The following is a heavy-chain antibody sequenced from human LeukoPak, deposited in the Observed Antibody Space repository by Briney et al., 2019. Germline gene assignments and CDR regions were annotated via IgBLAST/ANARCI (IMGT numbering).Heavy chain of an antibody. CDR1: GFTFSSYE. CDR3: ATLRGSYLASYYMDV. CDR2: ISSSGSTI. V-gene: IGHV3-48*03. J-gene: IGHJ6*03. Sequence: GGSLRLSCAASGFTFSSYEMNWVRQAPGKGLEWVSYISSSGSTIYYADSVKSRFTISRDNAKNSLYLQMNSLRAEDTAVYYCATLRGSYLASYYMDVWGKGTTVTISS. D-gene: IGHD1-26*01.